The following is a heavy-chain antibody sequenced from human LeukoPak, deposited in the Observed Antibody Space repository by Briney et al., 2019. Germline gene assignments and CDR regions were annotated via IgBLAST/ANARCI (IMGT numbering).Heavy chain of an antibody. V-gene: IGHV4-39*01. J-gene: IGHJ4*02. CDR1: GGSISSRPYY. CDR3: ARHGRGSYGYVSY. Sequence: SETLSLTCTVSGGSISSRPYYWGWVRQPPGKGLEWIGTISYSGTTYYNPSLKSRVTISVDTSKNQFSLKLSSVTAADTAVYYCARHGRGSYGYVSYWGQGTLVTVSS. CDR2: ISYSGTT. D-gene: IGHD5-18*01.